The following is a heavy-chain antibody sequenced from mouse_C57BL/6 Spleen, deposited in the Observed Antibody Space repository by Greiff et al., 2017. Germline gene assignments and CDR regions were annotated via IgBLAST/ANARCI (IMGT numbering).Heavy chain of an antibody. CDR2: INPNYGTT. V-gene: IGHV1-39*01. CDR1: GYSFTDYN. D-gene: IGHD1-1*01. J-gene: IGHJ2*01. Sequence: VQLQQSGPELVKPGASVKISCKASGYSFTDYNMNWVKQSTGKSLEWIGVINPNYGTTSYNQKFKGKATLTVDQSSSTAYMQLNSLTSEDSAVYDCAALFYYYGSSYVDYWGQGTTLTVSS. CDR3: AALFYYYGSSYVDY.